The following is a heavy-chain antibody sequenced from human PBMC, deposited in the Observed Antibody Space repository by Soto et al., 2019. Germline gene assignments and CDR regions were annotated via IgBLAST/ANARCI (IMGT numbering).Heavy chain of an antibody. CDR1: GFTFTGYW. CDR3: GSGGIGSFDF. V-gene: IGHV3-74*03. J-gene: IGHJ4*02. D-gene: IGHD2-15*01. CDR2: VNSDGTAT. Sequence: EVQLVDSGGTLVQPGGSLRLSCAASGFTFTGYWMHWVRQVPGKGLVWVSRVNSDGTATTYADSVKGRFTIYRDNAKNLVFIQVNSLRVGDTARYFCGSGGIGSFDFWGQGTPVTVSS.